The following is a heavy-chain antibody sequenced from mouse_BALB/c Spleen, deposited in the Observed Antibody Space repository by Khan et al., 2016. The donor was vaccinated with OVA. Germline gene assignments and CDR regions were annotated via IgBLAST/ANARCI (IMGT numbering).Heavy chain of an antibody. J-gene: IGHJ3*01. Sequence: QLEESGPGLVKPSQSLSLTCTVTGYSITSEYAWNWIRQFPGNKLEWMGYINYSGNTRFNPSLKSRTPITRDTSKNQFFLQLNSVTTEDTATYYCARKDYYDYDPFPYWGQGTLVTVSA. CDR1: GYSITSEYA. D-gene: IGHD2-4*01. CDR2: INYSGNT. V-gene: IGHV3-2*02. CDR3: ARKDYYDYDPFPY.